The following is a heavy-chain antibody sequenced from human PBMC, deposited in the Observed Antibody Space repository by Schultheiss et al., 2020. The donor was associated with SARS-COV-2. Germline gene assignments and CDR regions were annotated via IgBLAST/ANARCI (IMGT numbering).Heavy chain of an antibody. CDR2: TYYRSKWYN. Sequence: SQTLSLTCAISGDSVSSNSAAWNWIRQSPSRGLEWLGRTYYRSKWYNDYAVSVKSRITINPDTSKNQFSLKLSSVTAADTAVYYCARDCVVTLGRYFDLWGRGTLVTVSS. V-gene: IGHV6-1*01. CDR1: GDSVSSNSAA. CDR3: ARDCVVTLGRYFDL. J-gene: IGHJ2*01. D-gene: IGHD4-23*01.